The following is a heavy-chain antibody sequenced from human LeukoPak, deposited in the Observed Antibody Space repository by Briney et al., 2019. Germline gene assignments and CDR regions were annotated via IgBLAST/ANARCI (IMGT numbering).Heavy chain of an antibody. CDR1: GFTFSSYA. J-gene: IGHJ4*02. V-gene: IGHV3-23*01. D-gene: IGHD2-2*01. CDR3: AKCQDIVVVPDPYFDY. Sequence: GGSLRLSCAASGFTFSSYAMSWVRQAPGKGLESVSAISGSGGSTYYADSVKGRFTISRDNSKNTLYLQMNSLRAEDTAVYYCAKCQDIVVVPDPYFDYWGQGTLGTVSS. CDR2: ISGSGGST.